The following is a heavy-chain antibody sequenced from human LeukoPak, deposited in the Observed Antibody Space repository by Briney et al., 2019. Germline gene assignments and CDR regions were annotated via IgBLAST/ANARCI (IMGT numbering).Heavy chain of an antibody. CDR2: CDPEDGET. J-gene: IGHJ5*02. V-gene: IGHV1-24*01. CDR3: ATIGYSSSYRGFDP. D-gene: IGHD6-13*01. CDR1: GYTLTELS. Sequence: GASVKVSCKVSGYTLTELSMHWVRQAPGKGLEWVGGCDPEDGETIYAQKFQGRVTMTEDTSTDTAYMELSSLRSEDTAVYYCATIGYSSSYRGFDPWGQGTLVTVSS.